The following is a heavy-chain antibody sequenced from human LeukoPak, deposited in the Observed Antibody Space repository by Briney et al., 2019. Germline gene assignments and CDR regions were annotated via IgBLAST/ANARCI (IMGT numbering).Heavy chain of an antibody. CDR3: ARDYSGEWEQLTGWWFDP. J-gene: IGHJ5*02. V-gene: IGHV1-46*01. D-gene: IGHD3-9*01. CDR2: INPSGDVR. CDR1: GYTFCTHW. Sequence: GASVKVSCKASGYTFCTHWMHWLRQAPGQELDWMAIINPSGDVRSYAKKFKGRVTVTRDMSTRTVYMELSDLRPEDTAVYYCARDYSGEWEQLTGWWFDPWGQGTLVIVSS.